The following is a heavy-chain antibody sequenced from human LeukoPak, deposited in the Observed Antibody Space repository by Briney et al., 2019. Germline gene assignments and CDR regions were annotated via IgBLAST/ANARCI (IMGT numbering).Heavy chain of an antibody. CDR3: ARSMGWYDSSGYYSGFFDY. J-gene: IGHJ4*02. CDR1: GYTFTGYY. Sequence: ASVKVSCKASGYTFTGYYMHRVRQAPGQGLEWMGWINPNSGGTNYAQKFQGRVTMTRDTSISTAYMELSRLRSDDTAVYYCARSMGWYDSSGYYSGFFDYWGQGTLVTVSS. CDR2: INPNSGGT. V-gene: IGHV1-2*02. D-gene: IGHD3-22*01.